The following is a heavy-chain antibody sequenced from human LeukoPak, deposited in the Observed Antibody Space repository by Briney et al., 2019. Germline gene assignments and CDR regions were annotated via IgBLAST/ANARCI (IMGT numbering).Heavy chain of an antibody. J-gene: IGHJ4*02. CDR2: ISYDGSNK. CDR1: GFTFSSYA. V-gene: IGHV3-30-3*02. CDR3: AKTGASYSSGWYYFDY. Sequence: PGGSLRHSCAASGFTFSSYAMHWVRQAPGKGLEWVAVISYDGSNKYYADSVKGRFTISRDNSKNTVYLQLNSLRAEDTAVYYCAKTGASYSSGWYYFDYWGQGILVTVSS. D-gene: IGHD6-19*01.